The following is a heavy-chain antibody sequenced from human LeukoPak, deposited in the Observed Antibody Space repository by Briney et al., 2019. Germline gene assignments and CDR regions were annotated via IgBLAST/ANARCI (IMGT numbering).Heavy chain of an antibody. CDR3: AREGIAMAGPSDP. J-gene: IGHJ5*02. CDR1: GGSFSDHY. D-gene: IGHD6-19*01. CDR2: INQSGST. V-gene: IGHV4-34*01. Sequence: SETLSLTCAVYGGSFSDHYWSWIRQPPGKGLEWIGEINQSGSTNYNPSLKSRVTISVATSRNQFSLKLSSVTAADTAVYYCAREGIAMAGPSDPWGQGTLVTVYS.